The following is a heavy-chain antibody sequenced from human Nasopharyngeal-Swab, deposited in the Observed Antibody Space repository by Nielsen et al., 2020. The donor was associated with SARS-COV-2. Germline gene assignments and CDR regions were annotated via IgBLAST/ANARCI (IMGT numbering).Heavy chain of an antibody. J-gene: IGHJ4*02. D-gene: IGHD1-26*01. CDR2: FYYGGST. CDR1: GGSISTSSYY. Sequence: SETLSLTCSVSGGSISTSSYYWGWIRQPPGKGLEWIGNFYYGGSTYYNSSLKSRISMAVGTSKNQFSLRLSSVTAADTAVYYCVRRLEYGGSYYWGQGTLVTVSS. CDR3: VRRLEYGGSYY. V-gene: IGHV4-39*01.